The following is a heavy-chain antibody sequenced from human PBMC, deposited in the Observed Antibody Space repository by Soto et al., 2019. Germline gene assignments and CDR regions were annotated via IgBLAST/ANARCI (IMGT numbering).Heavy chain of an antibody. CDR1: GFTLSSYS. CDR2: ISYDGNTQ. J-gene: IGHJ4*02. V-gene: IGHV3-30-3*01. CDR3: AKVSRPSRISTPDFDY. Sequence: PGGSLRLSCAASGFTLSSYSIHGVRQAPGKGLDWVAVISYDGNTQFYGDSVKGRFIVSRDNSRNTLYLQLNNLQAEDTAVYYCAKVSRPSRISTPDFDYWGQGTLVTVSS.